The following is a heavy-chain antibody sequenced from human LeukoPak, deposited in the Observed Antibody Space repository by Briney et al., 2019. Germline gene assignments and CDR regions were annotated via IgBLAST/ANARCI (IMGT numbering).Heavy chain of an antibody. CDR1: GLNFDDSA. CDR3: AKESGKFDY. V-gene: IGHV3-43*02. Sequence: GVSLRLSCVASGLNFDDSAMHWVRQAPGKGLEWVSLISADGGSTFSADSVKGRFSISRDNSKNSLYLQMNSLRSEDTAMYYCAKESGKFDYWGQGTLVAVSS. J-gene: IGHJ4*02. CDR2: ISADGGST.